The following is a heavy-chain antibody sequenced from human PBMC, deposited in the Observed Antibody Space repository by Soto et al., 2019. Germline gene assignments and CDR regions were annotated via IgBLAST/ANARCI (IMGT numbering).Heavy chain of an antibody. V-gene: IGHV3-64*01. J-gene: IGHJ4*02. CDR1: GFTFSSYA. CDR2: ISSNGGST. CDR3: ARGPGYYFDY. Sequence: GGSLRLSCAGSGFTFSSYAMHWVRQAPGKGLEYVSAISSNGGSTYYANSVKGRFTISRDNSKNTLYLQMGSLRAEDMAVYYCARGPGYYFDYWGQGTLVTVSS.